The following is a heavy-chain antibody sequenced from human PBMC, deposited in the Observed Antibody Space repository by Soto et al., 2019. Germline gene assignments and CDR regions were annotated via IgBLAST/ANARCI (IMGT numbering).Heavy chain of an antibody. Sequence: QVQLVESGGGVVQPGRSLRLSCAASGFTFSSYGMHWVRQAPGKGLEWVAVIWYDGSNKYYADSVKGRFTISRDNSKNTLYLQMNSLRAEDTAVYYCARGPSMATLDYWGQGTLVTVSS. CDR1: GFTFSSYG. V-gene: IGHV3-33*01. D-gene: IGHD5-12*01. CDR3: ARGPSMATLDY. J-gene: IGHJ4*02. CDR2: IWYDGSNK.